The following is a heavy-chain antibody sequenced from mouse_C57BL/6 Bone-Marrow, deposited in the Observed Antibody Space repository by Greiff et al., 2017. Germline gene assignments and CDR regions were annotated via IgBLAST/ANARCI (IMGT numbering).Heavy chain of an antibody. Sequence: QVQLKQSGPGLVQPSPSLSITCTVSGFSLTSYGVHWVRQSPGKGLEWLGVIWRGGSTDYNAAFMSRLSTTKDDSQSQVFFKMNSLQADDTAIYYCAKGGGPGDVDYWGQGTTLTVSS. CDR3: AKGGGPGDVDY. D-gene: IGHD1-1*02. V-gene: IGHV2-5*01. CDR1: GFSLTSYG. J-gene: IGHJ2*01. CDR2: IWRGGST.